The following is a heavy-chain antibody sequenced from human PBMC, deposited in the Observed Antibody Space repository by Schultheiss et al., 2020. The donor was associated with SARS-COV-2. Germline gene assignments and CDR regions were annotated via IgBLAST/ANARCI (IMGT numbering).Heavy chain of an antibody. D-gene: IGHD2-2*01. CDR3: ARGKRYCSSTSCLKIDY. Sequence: ASVKVSCKASGYTFTGYYMHWVRQAPGQGLEWMGWINPNSGNTGYAQKFQGRVTMTRNTSISTAYMELSSLRSEDTAVYYCARGKRYCSSTSCLKIDYWGQGTLVTVSS. J-gene: IGHJ4*02. V-gene: IGHV1-8*02. CDR2: INPNSGNT. CDR1: GYTFTGYY.